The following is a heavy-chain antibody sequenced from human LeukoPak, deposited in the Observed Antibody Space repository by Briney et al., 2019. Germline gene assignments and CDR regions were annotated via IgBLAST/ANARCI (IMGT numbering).Heavy chain of an antibody. D-gene: IGHD2-21*01. V-gene: IGHV3-23*01. J-gene: IGHJ6*03. CDR2: ASTDGTP. Sequence: GRSLRLSCTVSGFTFGNYAMTWVRQGPGKGLESFSSASTDGTPYYANSVKGRFTISRDNSKSTLYLRMNSLRAEDTAVYYCAKLGHGGYYSYMDVWGKGTTVTVSS. CDR3: AKLGHGGYYSYMDV. CDR1: GFTFGNYA.